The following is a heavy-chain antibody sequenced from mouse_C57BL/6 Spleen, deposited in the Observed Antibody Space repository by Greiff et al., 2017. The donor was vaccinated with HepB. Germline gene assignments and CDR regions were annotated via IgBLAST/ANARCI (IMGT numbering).Heavy chain of an antibody. Sequence: QVQLQQPGAELVKPGASVKLSCKASGYTFTSYWMQWVKQRPGQGLEWIGEIDPSDSYTNYNQKFKGKATLTVDTSSSTAYMQLSSLTSEDSAVYYCARRGLITTDFDYWGQGTTLTVSS. CDR1: GYTFTSYW. D-gene: IGHD1-1*01. J-gene: IGHJ2*01. V-gene: IGHV1-50*01. CDR3: ARRGLITTDFDY. CDR2: IDPSDSYT.